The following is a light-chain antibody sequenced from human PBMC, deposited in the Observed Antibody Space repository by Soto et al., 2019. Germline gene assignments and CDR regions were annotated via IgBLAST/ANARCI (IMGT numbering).Light chain of an antibody. CDR2: GAS. V-gene: IGKV1-5*01. CDR3: QQYSSSAT. CDR1: QNISPC. J-gene: IGKJ1*01. Sequence: DIQMTESPSTLSASVGDRVTIACRASQNISPCFAWYQQKPGKSPKLLIYGASSLEGGVPSRFSGSGSGTDFTLTISSLQPDDFATYYCQQYSSSATFGQGTKVDIK.